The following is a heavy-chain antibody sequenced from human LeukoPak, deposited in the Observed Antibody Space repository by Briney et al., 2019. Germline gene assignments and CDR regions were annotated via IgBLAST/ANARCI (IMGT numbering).Heavy chain of an antibody. Sequence: GGSLRLSCAASGFTFSNYDMNWVRQAPGKGLEWVSYISSSTSTIYYADSVKGRFTISRDNVKNSLYLQMNNLRAADTAVYYCARDLGLFCSGGSCTPYSWGQGTLVTVSS. CDR1: GFTFSNYD. J-gene: IGHJ4*02. V-gene: IGHV3-48*04. CDR3: ARDLGLFCSGGSCTPYS. CDR2: ISSSTSTI. D-gene: IGHD2-15*01.